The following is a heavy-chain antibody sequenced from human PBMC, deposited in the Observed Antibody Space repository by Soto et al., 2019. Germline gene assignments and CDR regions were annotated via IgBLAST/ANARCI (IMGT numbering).Heavy chain of an antibody. J-gene: IGHJ5*02. CDR1: GFTFNTYD. CDR2: ITTSSAYI. Sequence: EVQLVESGGGLVKPGGSLRLSCAASGFTFNTYDMNWVRQAPGKGLEWVSSITTSSAYIYYADSLKGRITISRDNAKNSLCLQMNSLRAADTAVYYCVRSGTARLLRHSWFDTWGQGTLVTVSS. CDR3: VRSGTARLLRHSWFDT. D-gene: IGHD2-21*01. V-gene: IGHV3-21*01.